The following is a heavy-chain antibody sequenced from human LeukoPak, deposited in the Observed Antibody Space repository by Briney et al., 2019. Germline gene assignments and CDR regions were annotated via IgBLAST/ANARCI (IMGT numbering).Heavy chain of an antibody. D-gene: IGHD6-6*01. CDR2: IIPIFGTA. CDR3: ARLDEYSSSSRYYGMDA. Sequence: SVKVSCKASGGTFSSYGISWVRQAPGQGLEWMGGIIPIFGTANYAQKFQGRVTITADESTSTAYMELSSLRSEDTAVYYCARLDEYSSSSRYYGMDAWGQGTTVTVSS. CDR1: GGTFSSYG. J-gene: IGHJ6*02. V-gene: IGHV1-69*13.